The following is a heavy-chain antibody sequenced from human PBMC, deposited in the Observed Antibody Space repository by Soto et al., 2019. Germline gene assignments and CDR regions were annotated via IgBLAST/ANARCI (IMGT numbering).Heavy chain of an antibody. CDR2: IDWDDDK. CDR1: GVSLITILIC. J-gene: IGHJ6*02. D-gene: IGHD2-2*01. V-gene: IGHV2-70*01. Sequence: SGPTLVNPTQTLTRTFTFSGVSLITILICVSWIRQPPGKALEWLALIDWDDDKYYSTSLKTRLTISKDTSKNQVVLTMTNMDPVDTATYYCARRSVISTCMDVWGQGTTVTVYS. CDR3: ARRSVISTCMDV.